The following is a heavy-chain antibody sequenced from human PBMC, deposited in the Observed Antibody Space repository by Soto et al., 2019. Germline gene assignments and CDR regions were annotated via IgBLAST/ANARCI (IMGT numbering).Heavy chain of an antibody. J-gene: IGHJ4*02. CDR3: ARGVTAGVDY. CDR1: GYSFTSLD. CDR2: MQPSSGRT. V-gene: IGHV1-8*01. D-gene: IGHD1-26*01. Sequence: QVQLVQSGAEVREPGASVKVSCKASGYSFTSLDINWVRQTTGQGLEWMGWMQPSSGRTGYAQKFQGRVTMTRDISINTAYMELSSLTSDDTAFYYCARGVTAGVDYWGQGNLVTVSS.